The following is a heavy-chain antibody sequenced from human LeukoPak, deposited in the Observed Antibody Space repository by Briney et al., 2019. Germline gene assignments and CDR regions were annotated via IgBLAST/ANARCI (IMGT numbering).Heavy chain of an antibody. J-gene: IGHJ4*02. CDR2: IDPSDSYT. Sequence: VEAPGISRQGSGYSFTGYRNSWVRQMPGTGLAWLGRIDPSDSYTNYSPSFQGHVTISADKSISTAYLQWSSLKASDPATYYCASPWGAGYSSGSYGYWGQGTLVTVSS. CDR3: ASPWGAGYSSGSYGY. D-gene: IGHD6-19*01. V-gene: IGHV5-10-1*01. CDR1: GYSFTGYR.